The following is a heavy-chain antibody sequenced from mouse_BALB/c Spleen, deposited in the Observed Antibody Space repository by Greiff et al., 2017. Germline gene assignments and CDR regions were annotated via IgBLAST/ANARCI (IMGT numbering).Heavy chain of an antibody. V-gene: IGHV1-39*01. J-gene: IGHJ1*01. Sequence: EVQLQQTGPELVKPGASVKISCKASGYSFTDYIMLWVKQSHGKSLEWIGNINPYYGSTSYNLKFKGKATLTVDKSSSTAYMQLNSLTSEDSAVYYCAREGYDGWYFDVWGAGTTVTVSS. CDR2: INPYYGST. D-gene: IGHD2-2*01. CDR1: GYSFTDYI. CDR3: AREGYDGWYFDV.